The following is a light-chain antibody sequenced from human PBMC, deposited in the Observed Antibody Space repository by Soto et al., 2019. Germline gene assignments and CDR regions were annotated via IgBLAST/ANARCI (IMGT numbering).Light chain of an antibody. J-gene: IGKJ5*01. CDR1: QGISSF. Sequence: DIQLTQSPSFLSASVGDRVTITCRASQGISSFLAWYQQKPPKAPELLIYGASTLQSGVPSRFSGSGSGTEFTLTISSLQPEDFATYYCQQLSTYPITFDQGTRLEIK. CDR3: QQLSTYPIT. CDR2: GAS. V-gene: IGKV1-9*01.